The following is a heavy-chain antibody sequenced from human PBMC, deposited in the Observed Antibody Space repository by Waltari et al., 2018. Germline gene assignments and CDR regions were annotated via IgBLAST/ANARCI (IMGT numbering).Heavy chain of an antibody. D-gene: IGHD1-26*01. J-gene: IGHJ4*02. CDR2: IYYSGST. CDR3: ARNGGSYHDY. CDR1: GGSISSHY. Sequence: QVQLQESGPGLVKPSATLSLTCTVSGGSISSHYWSWIRQPPGKGLEWIGYIYYSGSTNYNPSLKSRVTISVDTSKNQFSLKLSSVTAADTAVYYCARNGGSYHDYWGQGTLVTVSS. V-gene: IGHV4-59*11.